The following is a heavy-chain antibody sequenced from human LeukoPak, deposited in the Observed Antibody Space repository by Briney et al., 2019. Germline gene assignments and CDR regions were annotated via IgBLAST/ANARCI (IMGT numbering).Heavy chain of an antibody. CDR2: IYPGDSDT. CDR1: GYSFTSYW. Sequence: GESLKISCKGSGYSFTSYWIVWVRQMPGKGLEWMGIIYPGDSDTKYSPSFQGQVTISADKSISTAYLQWRSLKASDTAMYYCARRGTGGTYTFYYWGQGTLVTVSS. CDR3: ARRGTGGTYTFYY. V-gene: IGHV5-51*01. D-gene: IGHD1-14*01. J-gene: IGHJ4*02.